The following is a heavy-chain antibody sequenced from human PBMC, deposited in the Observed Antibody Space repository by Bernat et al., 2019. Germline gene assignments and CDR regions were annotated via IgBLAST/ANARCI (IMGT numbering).Heavy chain of an antibody. CDR2: INSDGSST. Sequence: EVQLVESGGGLVQPGGALRLSGAASGFTFSSYGMHGVRQAPGKGLVWVSRINSDGSSTSYADSVKGRFTISRDNAKNTLYLQMNSLRAEDTAVYYCARSDGSGGRAPWGQGTLVTVSS. D-gene: IGHD2-15*01. CDR1: GFTFSSYG. V-gene: IGHV3-74*01. J-gene: IGHJ5*02. CDR3: ARSDGSGGRAP.